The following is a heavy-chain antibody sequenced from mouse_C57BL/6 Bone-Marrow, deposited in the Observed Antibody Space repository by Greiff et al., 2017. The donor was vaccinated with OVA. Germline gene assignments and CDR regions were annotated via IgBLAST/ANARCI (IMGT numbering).Heavy chain of an antibody. J-gene: IGHJ4*01. Sequence: VQLQQSGPELVKPGASVKISCKASGYTFTDYYMNWVKQSHGKSLEWIGDINPNNGGTSYNQKFKGKATLTVDKSSSTAYMERRSLTSEDSAVYYCARLGYYYGRGYAMDYWGQGTSVTVSS. D-gene: IGHD1-1*01. CDR3: ARLGYYYGRGYAMDY. V-gene: IGHV1-26*01. CDR1: GYTFTDYY. CDR2: INPNNGGT.